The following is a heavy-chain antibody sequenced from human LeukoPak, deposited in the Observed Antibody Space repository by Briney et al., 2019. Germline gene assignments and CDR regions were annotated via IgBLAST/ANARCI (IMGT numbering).Heavy chain of an antibody. CDR2: ICSGGST. CDR3: ASRGYMTRGYYYYMDV. V-gene: IGHV3-66*01. D-gene: IGHD6-13*01. Sequence: GGSLRLSCAASGFTVSSNYMSWVRQAPGKGLEWVSVICSGGSTYYADSVKGRFTISRDNSKNTLYLQMNSLRAEDTAVYYCASRGYMTRGYYYYMDVWGKGTTVTISS. J-gene: IGHJ6*03. CDR1: GFTVSSNY.